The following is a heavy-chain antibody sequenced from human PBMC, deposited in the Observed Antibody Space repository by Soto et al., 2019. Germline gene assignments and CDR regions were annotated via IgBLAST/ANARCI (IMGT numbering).Heavy chain of an antibody. CDR3: ARVMGAPLYFFDY. CDR1: GYSISSGNY. Sequence: PXATLSLTFLVSGYSISSGNYWCWIRQPAGKGLEWIGSIYQGGSTYYNPSLRSRATISVDTSKNQFSLKLSSVTAADTAVYYCARVMGAPLYFFDYWGQGTLVTVSS. V-gene: IGHV4-38-2*02. D-gene: IGHD1-26*01. CDR2: IYQGGST. J-gene: IGHJ4*02.